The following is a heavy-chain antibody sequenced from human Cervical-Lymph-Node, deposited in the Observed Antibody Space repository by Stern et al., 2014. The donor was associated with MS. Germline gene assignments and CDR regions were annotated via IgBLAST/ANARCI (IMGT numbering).Heavy chain of an antibody. CDR3: ARGIVSNRPAATLHNLFDP. CDR1: GGTFSSSYA. V-gene: IGHV1-69*04. Sequence: VQLVESGADVKKPGSSVKVSCKASGGTFSSSYAVSWVRQAPGQGLEWMGRIIPIVGLPNYAQKFQTRLTITADKSTSTVYMELTSLTPEDTAVYYCARGIVSNRPAATLHNLFDPWGQGTLVTVSS. D-gene: IGHD2-15*01. J-gene: IGHJ5*02. CDR2: IIPIVGLP.